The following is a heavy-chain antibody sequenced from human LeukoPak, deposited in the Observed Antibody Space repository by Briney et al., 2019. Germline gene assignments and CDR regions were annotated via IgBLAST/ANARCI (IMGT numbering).Heavy chain of an antibody. CDR1: GFTFRSYG. CDR2: IWYDGSNK. CDR3: ARDRAAAMEYYYMDV. V-gene: IGHV3-33*01. J-gene: IGHJ6*03. Sequence: GRSLRLSCAASGFTFRSYGMHWVRQAPGEGLEWVADIWYDGSNKNYADSVKGRFTISRDNSKNTLYLQMNSLRAEDTAVYYCARDRAAAMEYYYMDVWGKGTTVTVSS. D-gene: IGHD2-2*01.